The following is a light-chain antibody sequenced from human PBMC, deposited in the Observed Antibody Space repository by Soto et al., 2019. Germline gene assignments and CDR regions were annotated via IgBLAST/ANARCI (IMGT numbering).Light chain of an antibody. CDR1: QSVSSTY. Sequence: IVLTQSPGTLSLSPGERATLSCRASQSVSSTYLAWYQQKPGQAPRLLIYGALSRATGIPDRFSGSGSGTHYTLTITRLEPEDFAVYYCQHYGSSPYTFGQGTKLEIK. J-gene: IGKJ2*01. CDR2: GAL. V-gene: IGKV3-20*01. CDR3: QHYGSSPYT.